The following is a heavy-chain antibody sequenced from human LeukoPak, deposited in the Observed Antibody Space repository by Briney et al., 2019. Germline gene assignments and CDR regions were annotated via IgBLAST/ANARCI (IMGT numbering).Heavy chain of an antibody. CDR2: ISGSGGST. CDR1: GFTFSSYA. Sequence: GGSLRLSCAASGFTFSSYAMSWVRQAPGKGLEWVSAISGSGGSTYYADSVKGRFTISRDNSKNTLYLQMNSLRAEDTAVYYCAKAPLRCSSTSCYSEFQHWGRGTLVTVSS. V-gene: IGHV3-23*01. D-gene: IGHD2-2*01. CDR3: AKAPLRCSSTSCYSEFQH. J-gene: IGHJ1*01.